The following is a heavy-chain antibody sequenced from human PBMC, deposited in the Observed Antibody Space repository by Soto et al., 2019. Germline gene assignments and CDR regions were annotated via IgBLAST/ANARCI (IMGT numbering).Heavy chain of an antibody. J-gene: IGHJ4*02. CDR3: ARHTPAISISDH. CDR2: IYYSGST. Sequence: SETLSLTCTVSGGSINSSFYYWGWIRQPPGKGLEWIGSIYYSGSTYYNPSLKSRVTISVDTSKNQFSLKLSSVTAADTAVYYCARHTPAISISDHWGQGTLVTVSS. CDR1: GGSINSSFYY. V-gene: IGHV4-39*01. D-gene: IGHD2-15*01.